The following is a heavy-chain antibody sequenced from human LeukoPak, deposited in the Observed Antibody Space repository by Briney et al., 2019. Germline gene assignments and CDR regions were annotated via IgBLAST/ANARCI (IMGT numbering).Heavy chain of an antibody. CDR2: ISYDGSNK. D-gene: IGHD5-18*01. V-gene: IGHV3-30*04. J-gene: IGHJ3*02. CDR3: ARDRRGHSYAEDDAFDI. CDR1: GFTFSSYA. Sequence: GRSLRLSCAASGFTFSSYAMHWVRQAPGKGLEWVAIISYDGSNKYYADSVKGRFTISRDNSKNTLYLQMNSLRAEDTAVYYCARDRRGHSYAEDDAFDIWGQGTMVTVSS.